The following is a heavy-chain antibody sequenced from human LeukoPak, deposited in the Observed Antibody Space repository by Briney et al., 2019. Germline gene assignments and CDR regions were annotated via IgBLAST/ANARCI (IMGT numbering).Heavy chain of an antibody. CDR2: ISSSGSTI. CDR3: ARKDYYDSSGSHFDY. J-gene: IGHJ4*02. Sequence: PGGSLRLSCAASGFTFSDYYMSWIRQAPGKGLEWVSYISSSGSTIYYADSVKGRFTISRDNAKNSLYLQMNSLRAEDTAVYYCARKDYYDSSGSHFDYWGQGTLVTVSS. CDR1: GFTFSDYY. D-gene: IGHD3-22*01. V-gene: IGHV3-11*04.